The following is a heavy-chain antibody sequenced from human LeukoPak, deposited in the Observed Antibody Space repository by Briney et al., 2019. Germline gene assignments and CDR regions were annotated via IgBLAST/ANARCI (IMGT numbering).Heavy chain of an antibody. CDR1: GYTLTELS. D-gene: IGHD2-2*01. CDR3: ATRRPDCSSTSCLFDY. V-gene: IGHV1-24*01. CDR2: FDPEDGET. Sequence: GASVKVSCKVSGYTLTELSMHWVRQAPGKGLEWMGGFDPEDGETIYAQKFQDRVTMTEDTSTDTAYMELSSLRSEDTAVYYCATRRPDCSSTSCLFDYWGQGTLVTVSS. J-gene: IGHJ4*02.